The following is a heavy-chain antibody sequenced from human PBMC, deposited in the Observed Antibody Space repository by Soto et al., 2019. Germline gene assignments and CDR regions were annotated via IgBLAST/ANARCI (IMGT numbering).Heavy chain of an antibody. Sequence: QVHLVQSGAEVKKPGASVKVSCKCSGYTFTSYGITWVRQAPGQGLEWMGWISAHNGNTNYAQKLQGRVIVTRDTSTSTAYMELRSLRADVRAVYYCARGRDGDYWGQGALVTVSS. J-gene: IGHJ4*02. V-gene: IGHV1-18*01. CDR3: ARGRDGDY. CDR2: ISAHNGNT. D-gene: IGHD6-6*01. CDR1: GYTFTSYG.